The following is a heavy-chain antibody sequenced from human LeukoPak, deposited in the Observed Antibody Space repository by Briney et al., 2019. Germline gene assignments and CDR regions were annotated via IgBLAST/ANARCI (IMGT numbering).Heavy chain of an antibody. CDR3: AKGVYIYGNLFDY. CDR2: IKNDGSEK. D-gene: IGHD3-3*02. Sequence: PGGSLRLSCVASGFIFSNYWVSWVRQAPGKALEWVASIKNDGSEKNYVDSVKGRFTISRDNAKNSLYLHMSSLTAEDTAVYYCAKGVYIYGNLFDYWGQGTLVTVPS. J-gene: IGHJ4*02. V-gene: IGHV3-7*01. CDR1: GFIFSNYW.